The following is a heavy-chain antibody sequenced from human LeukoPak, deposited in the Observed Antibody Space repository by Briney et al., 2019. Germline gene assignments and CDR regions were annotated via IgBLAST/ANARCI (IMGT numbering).Heavy chain of an antibody. CDR2: INHSGST. Sequence: SETLSLTCAVYGGSFSGYYWSWIRQPPGKGLEWIGEINHSGSTNYNPSLKSRVTISVDTSKNQFSLKLSSVTAADTAVYYCARGGGGSFHFDYWGQGTLVTVSS. CDR1: GGSFSGYY. CDR3: ARGGGGSFHFDY. D-gene: IGHD1-26*01. V-gene: IGHV4-34*01. J-gene: IGHJ4*02.